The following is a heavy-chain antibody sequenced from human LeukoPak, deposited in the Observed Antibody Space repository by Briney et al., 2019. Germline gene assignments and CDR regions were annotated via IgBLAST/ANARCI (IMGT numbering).Heavy chain of an antibody. D-gene: IGHD3-10*01. Sequence: PGGSLRLSSAASGFTFSSYGMHWVRQAPGKGLEWVAFIRYDGNNKYYADSVKGRFTISRDNSKNTLYLQMTSLRAEDTAVYYCARMYYYGSGSSHLFDYWGQGTLVTVSS. J-gene: IGHJ4*02. CDR1: GFTFSSYG. CDR3: ARMYYYGSGSSHLFDY. V-gene: IGHV3-30*02. CDR2: IRYDGNNK.